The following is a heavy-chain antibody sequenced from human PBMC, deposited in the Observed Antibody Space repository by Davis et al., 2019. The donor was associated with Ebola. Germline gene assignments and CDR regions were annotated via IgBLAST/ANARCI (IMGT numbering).Heavy chain of an antibody. Sequence: SETLSLTCTVSGGSISSYYWSWIRQPPGKGLEWIGYIYYSGSTDYSPSLRSRVTISLDTSKNQFSLRLSSVTAADTAVYYRARSHSDWLLPFDYWGQGTLVTVSS. CDR1: GGSISSYY. D-gene: IGHD3-9*01. CDR2: IYYSGST. J-gene: IGHJ4*02. CDR3: ARSHSDWLLPFDY. V-gene: IGHV4-59*01.